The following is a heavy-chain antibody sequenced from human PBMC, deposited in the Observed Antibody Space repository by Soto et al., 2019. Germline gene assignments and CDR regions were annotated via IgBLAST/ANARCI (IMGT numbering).Heavy chain of an antibody. D-gene: IGHD3-22*01. V-gene: IGHV3-7*01. CDR3: ARDRDSLVY. Sequence: EVQLVESGGGLVQPGGSLRLSCAASGFTFNSYWMSWVRQAPGKGLEWVANIKQDGSEKYYVDSVKGRFTISRDNAKNSLYVQMNSLRAEDTAVYYCARDRDSLVYWSQGTLVTVSS. CDR2: IKQDGSEK. J-gene: IGHJ4*02. CDR1: GFTFNSYW.